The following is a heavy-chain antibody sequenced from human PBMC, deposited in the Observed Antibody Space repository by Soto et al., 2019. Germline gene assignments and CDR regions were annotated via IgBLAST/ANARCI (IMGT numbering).Heavy chain of an antibody. CDR3: ARTRSAWSDFHYYSLDV. CDR1: GFTFNSYG. D-gene: IGHD1-26*01. CDR2: ISYDSTKT. V-gene: IGHV3-30*03. Sequence: AGGSLRLSCAASGFTFNSYGMHWVRQGPGNGLEWVAFISYDSTKTYYADSVKGRFTISRDNSNSALYVQMNSLTGEDTAVYYCARTRSAWSDFHYYSLDVWGQGTTVNVSS. J-gene: IGHJ6*02.